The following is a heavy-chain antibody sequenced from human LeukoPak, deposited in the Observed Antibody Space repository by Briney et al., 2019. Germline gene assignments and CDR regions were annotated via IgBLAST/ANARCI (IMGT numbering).Heavy chain of an antibody. Sequence: ASVKVSFKASVYTFTSYGISWVRQAPGQGLEWMGWISAYNGNTNYAQKLQGRVNMTTDTSTSTAYRELRSLRFDETAVYYCARDIVVVVAATWEYNWLDPWGQGTLVTVSS. CDR2: ISAYNGNT. D-gene: IGHD2-15*01. J-gene: IGHJ5*02. CDR1: VYTFTSYG. CDR3: ARDIVVVVAATWEYNWLDP. V-gene: IGHV1-18*01.